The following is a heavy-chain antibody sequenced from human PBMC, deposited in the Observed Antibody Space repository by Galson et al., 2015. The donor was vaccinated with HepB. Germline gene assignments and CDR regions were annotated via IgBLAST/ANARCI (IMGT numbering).Heavy chain of an antibody. CDR2: INPNSGGT. V-gene: IGHV1-2*06. J-gene: IGHJ4*02. Sequence: SVKVSCKASGYTFTSSYMNWVRQAPGQGLEWMGRINPNSGGTNYAQKFQGRVTMTRDTSISTAYMELSRLRSDDTAVYYCARDPRGGGNSWGQGTLVTVSS. CDR1: GYTFTSSY. CDR3: ARDPRGGGNS. D-gene: IGHD4-23*01.